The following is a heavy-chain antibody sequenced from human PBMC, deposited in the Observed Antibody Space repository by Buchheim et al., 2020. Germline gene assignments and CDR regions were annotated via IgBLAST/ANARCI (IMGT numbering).Heavy chain of an antibody. D-gene: IGHD3-3*01. CDR3: ARDQGDFWSGYSRTRWFDP. J-gene: IGHJ5*02. Sequence: QVQLQESGPGLVKPSQTLSLTCTVSGGSISSGGYYWSWIRQHPGKGLEWIGYIYYSGSTYYNPSLKSRVTISVDTSKNQLSLKLSSVTAADTAVYYCARDQGDFWSGYSRTRWFDPWGQGTL. CDR1: GGSISSGGYY. V-gene: IGHV4-31*03. CDR2: IYYSGST.